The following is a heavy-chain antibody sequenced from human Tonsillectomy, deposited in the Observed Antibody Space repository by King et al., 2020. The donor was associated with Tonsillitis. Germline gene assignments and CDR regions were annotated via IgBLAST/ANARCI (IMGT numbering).Heavy chain of an antibody. J-gene: IGHJ6*03. CDR3: AKSVEYSYNHYMDV. V-gene: IGHV3-43*02. CDR2: ISGNGGST. CDR1: GFTFDDYA. Sequence: VQLVESGGGVVQPGGSLRLSCAASGFTFDDYAMHWVRQAPGKGLEWVSLISGNGGSTYYADSVKGRFTISRDNSKNSLYLQMSSLRIDDTALYYCAKSVEYSYNHYMDVWGKGTTVTVSS.